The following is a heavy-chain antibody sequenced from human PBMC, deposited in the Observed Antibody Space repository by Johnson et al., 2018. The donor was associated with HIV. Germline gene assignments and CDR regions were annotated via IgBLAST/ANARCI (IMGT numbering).Heavy chain of an antibody. Sequence: VQLVESGGGLVQPGGSLRLSCAVSGFTVSSNYITWVRQAPGKGLEWISVIYSGGSTYYADSVKGRFTISRDNSKNTLYLQMNSLRAEDTAVYYCARARDWNYGDIWGQGTMVTVSS. J-gene: IGHJ3*02. CDR2: IYSGGST. V-gene: IGHV3-66*02. CDR1: GFTVSSNY. D-gene: IGHD1-7*01. CDR3: ARARDWNYGDI.